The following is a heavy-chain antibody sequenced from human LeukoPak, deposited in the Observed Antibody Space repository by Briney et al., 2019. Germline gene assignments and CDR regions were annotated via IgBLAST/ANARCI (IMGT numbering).Heavy chain of an antibody. J-gene: IGHJ5*02. V-gene: IGHV4-4*02. CDR2: ISDRGGT. CDR1: GFIFRSYA. CDR3: AREKGQKYQPLNNWFDP. Sequence: GSLRLSCAASGFIFRSYAMSWVRQAPGKGLEWIGEISDRGGTHYNPSLESRVIISIYHSNNQVSLTLSSVTAADTAVYYCAREKGQKYQPLNNWFDPWGQGTLVTVSS. D-gene: IGHD2-2*01.